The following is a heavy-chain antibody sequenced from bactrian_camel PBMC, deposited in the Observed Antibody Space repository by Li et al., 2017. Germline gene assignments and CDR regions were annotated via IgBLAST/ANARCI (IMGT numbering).Heavy chain of an antibody. CDR2: IHTGGST. Sequence: HVQLVESGGGSVQAGGSLRLSCAASGYTYSRRCMGWFRQSPGKEREGVATIHTGGSTSYADSVKDRFTISRDKGTVYLQMNSLKPEDTAMYYCAATYELSSQHRGCGKGPITTGARAPRSPSP. CDR3: AATYELSSQHRGCGKGPITT. V-gene: IGHV3S53*01. CDR1: GYTYSRRC. D-gene: IGHD3*01. J-gene: IGHJ4*01.